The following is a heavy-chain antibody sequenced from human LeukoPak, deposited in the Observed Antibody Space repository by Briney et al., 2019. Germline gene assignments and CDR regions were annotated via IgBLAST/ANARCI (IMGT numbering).Heavy chain of an antibody. D-gene: IGHD5-24*01. V-gene: IGHV3-66*01. CDR2: IYSGGST. CDR3: AKGRRDGFNYGIDV. Sequence: QSGGSQRLSCAASGFTVSSNYMSWVRQAPGKGLEWVSVIYSGGSTYYADSVKGRFTISRDNSKNTLYLQMNSLRAEDTAVYYCAKGRRDGFNYGIDVWGQGTTVTVSS. J-gene: IGHJ6*02. CDR1: GFTVSSNY.